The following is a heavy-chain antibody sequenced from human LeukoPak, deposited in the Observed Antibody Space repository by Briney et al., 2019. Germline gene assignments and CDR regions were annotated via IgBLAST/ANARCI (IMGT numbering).Heavy chain of an antibody. D-gene: IGHD6-13*01. CDR2: IWYDGSNK. CDR3: ARVSTLWSSSWYFSY. J-gene: IGHJ4*02. V-gene: IGHV3-30*19. Sequence: PGRSLRLSCAASGFTFSSYGMHWVRQAPGKGLEWVAVIWYDGSNKYYADSVKGRFTISRDNSKNTLYLQMNSLRAEDTAVYYCARVSTLWSSSWYFSYWGQGTLVTVSS. CDR1: GFTFSSYG.